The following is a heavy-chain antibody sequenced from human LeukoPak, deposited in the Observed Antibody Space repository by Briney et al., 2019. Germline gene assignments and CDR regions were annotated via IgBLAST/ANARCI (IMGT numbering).Heavy chain of an antibody. CDR3: ATWGGGSWMRGRLDY. V-gene: IGHV1-24*01. CDR1: GYTLTELS. D-gene: IGHD2-15*01. Sequence: ASVKVSCKVSGYTLTELSMHWVRQAPGKGLEWMGGFDPEDGETIYAQKFQGRVTMTEDTSTDTAYMELSSLRSEDTAVYYCATWGGGSWMRGRLDYWGQGTLVTVSS. J-gene: IGHJ4*02. CDR2: FDPEDGET.